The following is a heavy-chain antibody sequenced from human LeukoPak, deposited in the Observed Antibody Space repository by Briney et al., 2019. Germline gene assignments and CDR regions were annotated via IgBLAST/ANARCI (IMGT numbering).Heavy chain of an antibody. CDR2: ISSSSTI. CDR3: ARIVSYPYYFDY. CDR1: GFTFSSYS. J-gene: IGHJ4*02. Sequence: GGSLRLSCAASGFTFSSYSMNWVRQAPGKGLEWVSYISSSSTIYYADSVKGRFTISRDNAKNSLYLQMNSLRAEDTAVYYCARIVSYPYYFDYWGQGTLVTVSS. D-gene: IGHD3-16*02. V-gene: IGHV3-48*01.